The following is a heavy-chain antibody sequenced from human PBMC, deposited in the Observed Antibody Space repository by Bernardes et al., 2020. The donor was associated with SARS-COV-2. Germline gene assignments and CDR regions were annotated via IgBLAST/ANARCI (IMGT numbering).Heavy chain of an antibody. CDR3: VKGDTRYCYYAMDV. Sequence: GGSLRLSCAGSGFTFDDCAMHWVRQAPGKGLEWVSGISWNSGNIVYADSVKGRFTISRDNAKNSLYLLMDNLRAEDTALYYCVKGDTRYCYYAMDVWGQGTTVTVSS. V-gene: IGHV3-9*01. J-gene: IGHJ6*02. CDR2: ISWNSGNI. CDR1: GFTFDDCA. D-gene: IGHD5-18*01.